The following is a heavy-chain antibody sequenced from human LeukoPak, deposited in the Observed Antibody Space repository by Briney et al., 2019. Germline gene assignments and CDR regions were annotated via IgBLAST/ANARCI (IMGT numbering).Heavy chain of an antibody. CDR2: IIPIFGTA. Sequence: RASVKVSCKASGGTFSSYAISWVRQAPGQGLEWMGGIIPIFGTANYAQKFQGRVTITADESTSTAYMELSSLRSEDTVVYYCAREGVDAFDIWGQGTMVTVSS. D-gene: IGHD2-8*01. V-gene: IGHV1-69*13. J-gene: IGHJ3*02. CDR3: AREGVDAFDI. CDR1: GGTFSSYA.